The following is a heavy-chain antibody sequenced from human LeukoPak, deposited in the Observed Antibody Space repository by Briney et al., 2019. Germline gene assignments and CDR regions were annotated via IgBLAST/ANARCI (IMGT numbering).Heavy chain of an antibody. V-gene: IGHV4-61*02. J-gene: IGHJ4*02. Sequence: SETLSLTCTVSGGSISSGSYYWSWIRQPAGKGLEWIGRIYSSGSTNYNPSLKSRVTISLDTSKNQFSLKLSSVTAADTAVYYCARRAYYYDSSGYYGWFFDYWGQGTLVTVSS. CDR3: ARRAYYYDSSGYYGWFFDY. D-gene: IGHD3-22*01. CDR1: GGSISSGSYY. CDR2: IYSSGST.